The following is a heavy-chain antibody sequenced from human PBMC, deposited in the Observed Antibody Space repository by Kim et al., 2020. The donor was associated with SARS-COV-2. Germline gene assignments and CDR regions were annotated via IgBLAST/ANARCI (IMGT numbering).Heavy chain of an antibody. V-gene: IGHV3-53*01. CDR2: IYSGGST. Sequence: GGSLRLSCAASGFTVSSNYMSWVRQAPGKGLEWVSVIYSGGSTYYADSVKGRFTISRDNSKNTLYLQMNSLRAEDTAVYYCARGREMATIWYYYYYGMDVWGQGTTVTVSS. D-gene: IGHD5-12*01. J-gene: IGHJ6*02. CDR3: ARGREMATIWYYYYYGMDV. CDR1: GFTVSSNY.